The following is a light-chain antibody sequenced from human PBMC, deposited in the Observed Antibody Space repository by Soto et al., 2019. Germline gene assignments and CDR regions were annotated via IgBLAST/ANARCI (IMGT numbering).Light chain of an antibody. CDR2: DAA. CDR1: QDISNY. CDR3: QQYDNIPLT. V-gene: IGKV1-33*01. Sequence: DIQMTQSPSSLSASVGDRVTITCQASQDISNYLNWYQQKPGKAPKLLIYDAANLETGVPSRFSGSGSGTDFTFTISSLQPEDIATYYCQQYDNIPLTFGPGTKVDIK. J-gene: IGKJ3*01.